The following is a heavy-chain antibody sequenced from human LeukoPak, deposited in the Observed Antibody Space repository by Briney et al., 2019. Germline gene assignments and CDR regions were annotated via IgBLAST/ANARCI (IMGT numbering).Heavy chain of an antibody. J-gene: IGHJ4*02. CDR1: GFTVSSNY. CDR2: IYSGGST. CDR3: ARALPTTYYVDY. D-gene: IGHD1-14*01. V-gene: IGHV3-53*01. Sequence: GGSLRLSCAASGFTVSSNYMSWVRQAPGKGLEWVSVIYSGGSTYYADSVKGRFTISRDNSKNTLYLQMNSLRAEDTAVYYCARALPTTYYVDYWGQGTLVTVSS.